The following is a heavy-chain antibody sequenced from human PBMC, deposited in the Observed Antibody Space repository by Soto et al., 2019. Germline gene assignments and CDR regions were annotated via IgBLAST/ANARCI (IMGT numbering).Heavy chain of an antibody. CDR1: GGSISSYY. CDR3: AREHCGHGDAFDF. J-gene: IGHJ3*01. D-gene: IGHD2-21*02. CDR2: IYYSGST. Sequence: LPLTCTVSGGSISSYYWSWSRQPPVKGLEWIGYIYYSGSTNYNPSLKSRVTISVDTSKNQFSLKLSSVTAADTAVYYCAREHCGHGDAFDFWGQGTLVTVSS. V-gene: IGHV4-59*12.